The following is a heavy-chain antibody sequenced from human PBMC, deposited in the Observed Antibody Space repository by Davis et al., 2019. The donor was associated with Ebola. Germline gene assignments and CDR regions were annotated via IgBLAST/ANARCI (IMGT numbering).Heavy chain of an antibody. CDR3: ARGSVLVRVLDY. Sequence: PSETLSLTCTVSGGSISSYYWSWIRQPPGKGLEWIGYIYYSGSTNYNPSLKSRVTISVDTSKNQFSLKLSSVTAADTAVYYCARGSVLVRVLDYWGQGTLVTVSS. CDR1: GGSISSYY. V-gene: IGHV4-59*01. D-gene: IGHD3-10*01. CDR2: IYYSGST. J-gene: IGHJ4*02.